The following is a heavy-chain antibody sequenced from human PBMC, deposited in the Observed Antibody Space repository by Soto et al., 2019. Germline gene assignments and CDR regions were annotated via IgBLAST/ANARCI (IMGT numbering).Heavy chain of an antibody. CDR1: GFTFSSYA. V-gene: IGHV3-64D*08. D-gene: IGHD3-3*01. CDR3: VKVDRSKGTIFGVVTYGMDV. J-gene: IGHJ6*02. CDR2: ISSNGGST. Sequence: GGSLRLSCSASGFTFSSYAMHWVRQAPGKGLEYVSAISSNGGSTYYADSVKGRFTISRDNSKNTLYLQMSSLRAEDTAVYYCVKVDRSKGTIFGVVTYGMDVWGQGTTVTVSS.